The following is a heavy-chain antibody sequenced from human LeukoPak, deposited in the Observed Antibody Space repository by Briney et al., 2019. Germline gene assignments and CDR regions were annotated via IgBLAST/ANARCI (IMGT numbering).Heavy chain of an antibody. V-gene: IGHV5-51*01. D-gene: IGHD6-13*01. CDR2: IYPGDSDT. Sequence: HGESLKISCKGSGYSFTNYWIGWVRQMPGKGLEWMGIIYPGDSDTRYSPSFQGQVTISADKSISTAYLQWRSLKASDIAMYYCAKGGVYSTHGDAFDIWGQGTMVTVSS. J-gene: IGHJ3*02. CDR1: GYSFTNYW. CDR3: AKGGVYSTHGDAFDI.